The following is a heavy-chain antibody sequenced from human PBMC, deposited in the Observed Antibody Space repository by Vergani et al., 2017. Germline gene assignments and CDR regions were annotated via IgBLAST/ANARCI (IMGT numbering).Heavy chain of an antibody. D-gene: IGHD2-15*01. Sequence: QVQLVESGGGVVQPGRSLRLSCAASGFTFSSYGMHWVRQAPGKGLEWVAVISYDGSNNYYADSVKGRFTISRDNSKNTLYLQMNSLRAEDTAVYYCAKDSGWSDYWGQGTLVTVSS. J-gene: IGHJ4*02. CDR2: ISYDGSNN. CDR3: AKDSGWSDY. V-gene: IGHV3-30*18. CDR1: GFTFSSYG.